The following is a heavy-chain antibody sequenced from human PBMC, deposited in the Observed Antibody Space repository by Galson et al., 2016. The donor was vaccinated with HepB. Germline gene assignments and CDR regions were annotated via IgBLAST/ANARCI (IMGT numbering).Heavy chain of an antibody. CDR2: IDWDDDK. CDR3: ARISAYRWLPDY. V-gene: IGHV2-70*04. D-gene: IGHD5-24*01. CDR1: GFSLSTSGLR. Sequence: PALVKPTQTLTLTCTFSGFSLSTSGLRVAWIRQPPGKALEWLARIDWDDDKLYSTSLQTRLTISQDTSKAQVVLTMTNMGPGDTATYYCARISAYRWLPDYWGQGTLVTVSS. J-gene: IGHJ4*02.